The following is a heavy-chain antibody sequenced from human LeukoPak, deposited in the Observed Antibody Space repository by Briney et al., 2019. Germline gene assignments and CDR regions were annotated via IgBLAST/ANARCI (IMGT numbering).Heavy chain of an antibody. V-gene: IGHV4-30-2*01. D-gene: IGHD3-9*01. CDR3: ARDHTDYDILTGYYNAGWFDP. CDR2: IYHSGST. Sequence: SQTLSLTCTVSGGSISGGGYYWSWIRQPPGKGLEWVGYIYHSGSTYYNPSLKSRVTISVDRSKNQFSLKLSSVTAADTAVYYCARDHTDYDILTGYYNAGWFDPWGQGTLVTVSS. J-gene: IGHJ5*02. CDR1: GGSISGGGYY.